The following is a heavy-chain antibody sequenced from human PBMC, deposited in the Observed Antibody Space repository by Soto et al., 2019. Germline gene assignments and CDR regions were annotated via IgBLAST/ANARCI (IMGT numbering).Heavy chain of an antibody. J-gene: IGHJ4*02. V-gene: IGHV3-66*01. CDR2: IFRGGST. Sequence: EVQLVESGGGLVQPGGSLRLSCVASGFTVSSNYMSWVRQAPGKGLEWVSVIFRGGSTNYADSVKGRFTISRDNSKNTLYLQMNILRAEDTAVYYCATRVNAGYWGQGTLVTVSS. CDR1: GFTVSSNY. CDR3: ATRVNAGY. D-gene: IGHD4-17*01.